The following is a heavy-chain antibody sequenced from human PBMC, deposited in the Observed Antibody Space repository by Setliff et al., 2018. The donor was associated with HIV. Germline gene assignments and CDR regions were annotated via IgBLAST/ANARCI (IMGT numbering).Heavy chain of an antibody. CDR2: VSSRGDT. V-gene: IGHV4-61*02. D-gene: IGHD4-17*01. J-gene: IGHJ4*02. CDR3: ARAAAGNTGPFDL. CDR1: DSGTYY. Sequence: LSLTCTVSDSGTYYWSWIRQPAGKGLEWIGRVSSRGDTNYNPPLKSRVTMSVDTSKNQFSLKLTSVTASDTAVYYCARAAAGNTGPFDLWGQGSPVTVS.